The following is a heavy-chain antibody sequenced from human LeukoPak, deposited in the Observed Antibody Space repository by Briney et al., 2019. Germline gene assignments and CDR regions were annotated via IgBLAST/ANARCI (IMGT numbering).Heavy chain of an antibody. D-gene: IGHD5-24*01. Sequence: SVKVSCKASGGTFSSYAISWVRQAPGQGLEWMGGIIPIFGTANYAQKFQGRVTITADESTSTAYMELSSLRSEDTAVYYCARDGRDGYPGGYDAFDIWGQGTMVTVSS. CDR1: GGTFSSYA. J-gene: IGHJ3*02. V-gene: IGHV1-69*13. CDR2: IIPIFGTA. CDR3: ARDGRDGYPGGYDAFDI.